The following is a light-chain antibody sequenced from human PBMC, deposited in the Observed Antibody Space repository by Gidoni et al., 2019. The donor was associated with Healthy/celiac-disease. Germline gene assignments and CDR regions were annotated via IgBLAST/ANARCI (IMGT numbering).Light chain of an antibody. J-gene: IGKJ4*01. Sequence: DIQMTQSPSSLSASVGDRVTITCQASKDISNYLNWYQQKPGKAPKLLIYDASNLETGVPSRFSGSGSGTDFTFTISSLQPEDIATYYCQQYDNLFALTFGGGTKVEIK. V-gene: IGKV1-33*01. CDR1: KDISNY. CDR3: QQYDNLFALT. CDR2: DAS.